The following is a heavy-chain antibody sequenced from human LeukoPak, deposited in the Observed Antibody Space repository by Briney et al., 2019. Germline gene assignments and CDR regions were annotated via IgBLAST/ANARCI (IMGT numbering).Heavy chain of an antibody. D-gene: IGHD3-16*01. Sequence: PGGSLRLSCVASGFTFSSYAMSWVRQAPGKGLQWVSAISGSGGNTYYADSVKGRFTISRDNSKNTLYLQINSLRAEDTAVYYCATLGEDKTDTPFDYWGQGTLVTVSS. CDR3: ATLGEDKTDTPFDY. V-gene: IGHV3-23*01. J-gene: IGHJ4*02. CDR1: GFTFSSYA. CDR2: ISGSGGNT.